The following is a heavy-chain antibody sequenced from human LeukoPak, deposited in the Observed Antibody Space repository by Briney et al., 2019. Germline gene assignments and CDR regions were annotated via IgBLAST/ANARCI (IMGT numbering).Heavy chain of an antibody. J-gene: IGHJ4*02. CDR3: TRPYYGSGSYYDYFDY. Sequence: PGGSLRLSCTASGFTFGDYAMSWFRQAPGKGLEWVGFIRSKAYGGTTEYAASVKGRFTISRDDSKSIAYLQVNSLKTEDTAVYYCTRPYYGSGSYYDYFDYWGQGTLVTVSS. D-gene: IGHD3-10*01. V-gene: IGHV3-49*03. CDR1: GFTFGDYA. CDR2: IRSKAYGGTT.